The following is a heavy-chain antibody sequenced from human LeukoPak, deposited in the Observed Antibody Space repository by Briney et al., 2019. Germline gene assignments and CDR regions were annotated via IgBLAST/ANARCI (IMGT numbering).Heavy chain of an antibody. CDR1: GLTFSGSA. J-gene: IGHJ4*02. Sequence: GGSLRLSCAASGLTFSGSAMHWVRQASGKGLEWVGRIRSKAYNYATAYAASVKGRFTISRDDSKNTAYLQMNSLKTEDTAVYYCTSIVTDTGGNFGFDYWGQGTLVTVSS. V-gene: IGHV3-73*01. CDR2: IRSKAYNYAT. D-gene: IGHD4-23*01. CDR3: TSIVTDTGGNFGFDY.